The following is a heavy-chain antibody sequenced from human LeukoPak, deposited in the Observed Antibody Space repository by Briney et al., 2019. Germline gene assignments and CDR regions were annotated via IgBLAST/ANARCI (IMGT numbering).Heavy chain of an antibody. CDR2: IYSGGST. CDR3: ARDGSRFYGSGSYLGYYMDV. CDR1: GFTVSSNY. J-gene: IGHJ6*03. D-gene: IGHD3-10*01. V-gene: IGHV3-53*01. Sequence: GGSLRLSCAASGFTVSSNYMSWVRQAPGKGPEWVSVIYSGGSTYYADSVKGRFTISRDNSKNTLYLQMNSLRAEDTAVYYCARDGSRFYGSGSYLGYYMDVWGKGTTVTVSS.